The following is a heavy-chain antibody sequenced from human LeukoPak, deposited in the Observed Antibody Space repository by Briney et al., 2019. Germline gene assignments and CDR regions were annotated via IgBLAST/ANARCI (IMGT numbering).Heavy chain of an antibody. J-gene: IGHJ4*02. Sequence: TGGSLRLSCAASGFTFSSYAMHWVRQAPGKGLEWVAVISYDGSNKYYADSVKGRFTISRDNAKNSLYLQMNSLRAEDTALYYCAKAKNDDSSGYYDVWGQGTLVTVSS. D-gene: IGHD3-22*01. CDR2: ISYDGSNK. CDR3: AKAKNDDSSGYYDV. CDR1: GFTFSSYA. V-gene: IGHV3-30-3*01.